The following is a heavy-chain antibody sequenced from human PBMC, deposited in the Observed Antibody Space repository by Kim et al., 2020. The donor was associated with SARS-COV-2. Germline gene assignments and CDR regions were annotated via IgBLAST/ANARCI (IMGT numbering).Heavy chain of an antibody. Sequence: ASVKVSCKVSGYTLTELSMHWVRQAPGKGLEWMGGFDPEDGETIYAQKFQGRVTMTEDTSTDTAYMELSSLRSEDTAVYYCATDRTGSLRYYYYGMDVWGQGSTVTVSS. D-gene: IGHD6-6*01. J-gene: IGHJ6*02. CDR2: FDPEDGET. CDR3: ATDRTGSLRYYYYGMDV. CDR1: GYTLTELS. V-gene: IGHV1-24*01.